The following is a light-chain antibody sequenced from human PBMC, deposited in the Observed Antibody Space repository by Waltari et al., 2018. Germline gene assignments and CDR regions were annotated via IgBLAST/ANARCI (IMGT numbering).Light chain of an antibody. CDR1: QSISKY. J-gene: IGKJ1*01. V-gene: IGKV3-20*01. Sequence: EIRLTQSPGALSLSPGERATLSCTSSQSISKYLAWYQQKPGQAPRLLIYEATIRATGSPDRFSGSGYGTDFRLTISSLEPEDFAVYYCQKYGTLPATFGQGTKVEIK. CDR3: QKYGTLPAT. CDR2: EAT.